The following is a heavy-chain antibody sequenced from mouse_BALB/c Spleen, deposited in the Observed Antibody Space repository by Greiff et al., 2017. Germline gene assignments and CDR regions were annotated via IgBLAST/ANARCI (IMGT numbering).Heavy chain of an antibody. D-gene: IGHD2-3*01. J-gene: IGHJ4*01. CDR3: ARGGYYPYYYAMDY. CDR1: GDSITSGY. V-gene: IGHV3-8*02. CDR2: ISYSGST. Sequence: EVQLQESGPSLVKPSQTLSLTCSVTGDSITSGYWNWIRKFPGNKLEYMGYISYSGSTYYNPSLKSRISITRDTSKNQYYLQLNSVTTEDTATYYCARGGYYPYYYAMDYWGQGTSVTVSS.